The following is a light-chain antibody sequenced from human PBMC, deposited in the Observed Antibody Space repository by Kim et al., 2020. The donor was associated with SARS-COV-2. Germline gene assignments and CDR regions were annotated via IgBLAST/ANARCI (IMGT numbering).Light chain of an antibody. CDR2: DAS. CDR3: QQYNTYST. V-gene: IGKV1-5*01. CDR1: QSVSSW. J-gene: IGKJ5*01. Sequence: SASVEDRVTITCRASQSVSSWLAWYQQKPGKVPRLLIYDASSLGSGVPSRFSGSGSGTEFTLTISSLQPDDFATYSCQQYNTYSTFGQGTRLEIK.